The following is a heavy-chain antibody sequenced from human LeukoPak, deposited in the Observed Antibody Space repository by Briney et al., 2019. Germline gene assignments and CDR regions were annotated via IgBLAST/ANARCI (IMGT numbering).Heavy chain of an antibody. J-gene: IGHJ3*02. D-gene: IGHD4-17*01. Sequence: SETLSLTCAVYGGSFSGYYWSWIRQPPGKGLEWIGEINHSGSTNYNPSLKSRVTISVDTSKNQFSLKLSSVTAADTAVYYCARRHDYGDHVRRKAFDIWGQGTMVTVSS. V-gene: IGHV4-34*01. CDR3: ARRHDYGDHVRRKAFDI. CDR2: INHSGST. CDR1: GGSFSGYY.